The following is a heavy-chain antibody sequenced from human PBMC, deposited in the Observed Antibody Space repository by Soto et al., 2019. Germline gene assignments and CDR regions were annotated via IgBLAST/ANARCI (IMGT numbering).Heavy chain of an antibody. CDR2: IYYSGST. CDR3: ARATTVTTDH. D-gene: IGHD4-17*01. Sequence: QVQLQESGPGLVKPSQTLSLTCTVSGGSISSGSYYWSWIRQHPGKGLEWIGYIYYSGSTYYNPSLQSRVTISLDTSKNQFSLKLSSVTAADTAVYYCARATTVTTDHWGQGTLVTVSS. J-gene: IGHJ4*02. CDR1: GGSISSGSYY. V-gene: IGHV4-31*03.